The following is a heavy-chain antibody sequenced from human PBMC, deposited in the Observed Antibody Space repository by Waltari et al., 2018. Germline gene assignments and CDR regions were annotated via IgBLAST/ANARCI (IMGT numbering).Heavy chain of an antibody. CDR1: GGSISSYY. D-gene: IGHD3-3*01. V-gene: IGHV4-59*01. CDR2: IYYSGST. Sequence: QVQLQESGPGLVKPSETLSLTCTVSGGSISSYYWLWIRQPPGKGLEWIGYIYYSGSTNYNPSLKSRVTISVDTSKNQFSLKLSSVTAADTAVYYCARGGYDFWSGYYNYWGQGTLVTVSS. CDR3: ARGGYDFWSGYYNY. J-gene: IGHJ4*02.